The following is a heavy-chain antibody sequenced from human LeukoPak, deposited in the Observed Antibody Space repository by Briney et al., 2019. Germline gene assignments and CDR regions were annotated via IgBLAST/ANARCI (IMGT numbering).Heavy chain of an antibody. CDR3: ARGLYYYDSSGKSFDP. Sequence: ASVKLSCKASGYTFTSYYMHWVRQAPGQGLEWMGIINPSGGSTSYAQKFQGRVTMTRDTPTSTVYMELSSLRSEDTAVYYCARGLYYYDSSGKSFDPGGQGTLVTVSS. CDR1: GYTFTSYY. CDR2: INPSGGST. V-gene: IGHV1-46*01. J-gene: IGHJ5*02. D-gene: IGHD3-22*01.